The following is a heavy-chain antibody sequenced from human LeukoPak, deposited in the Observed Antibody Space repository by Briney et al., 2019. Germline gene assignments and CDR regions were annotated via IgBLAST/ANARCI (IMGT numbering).Heavy chain of an antibody. V-gene: IGHV4-39*07. CDR1: GGSISSSSYY. CDR3: ARDGYYGSGIDC. D-gene: IGHD3-10*01. J-gene: IGHJ4*02. Sequence: PSEILSLTCTVSGGSISSSSYYWGWIRQPPGKGLEWIGSIYYSGSAYYNPSLKSRVTISLDTSKNQFSLKLSSVTAADTAVYYCARDGYYGSGIDCWGQGTLVTVSS. CDR2: IYYSGSA.